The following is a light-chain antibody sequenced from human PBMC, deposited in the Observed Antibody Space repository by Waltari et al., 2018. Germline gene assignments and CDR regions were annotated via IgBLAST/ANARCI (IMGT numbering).Light chain of an antibody. CDR3: QQYYITPYT. CDR1: QGITNS. V-gene: IGKV1-NL1*01. Sequence: DIQMTQSPSSLSASVGDTVTITCRASQGITNSLAWYHQKPGEAPKPLPCASSRLESGVPSRSSGSGSGTENTLTISSLQPEDFATYYCQQYYITPYTFGQGTKLEI. CDR2: ASS. J-gene: IGKJ2*01.